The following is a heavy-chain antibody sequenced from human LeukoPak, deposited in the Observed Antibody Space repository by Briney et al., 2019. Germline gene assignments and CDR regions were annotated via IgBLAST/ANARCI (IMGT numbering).Heavy chain of an antibody. CDR2: IYYSGST. CDR3: ARGAPYYYDSSGYLFDY. Sequence: SETLSLTCSVSGGSMSSPSFHWAWIRQPPGKGLEWIGNIYYSGSTYYNPSLQSRVTISVDTSKNQFSLKLTSVTAADKAVYYCARGAPYYYDSSGYLFDYWGQGTLVTVSS. CDR1: GGSMSSPSFH. V-gene: IGHV4-39*01. D-gene: IGHD3-22*01. J-gene: IGHJ4*02.